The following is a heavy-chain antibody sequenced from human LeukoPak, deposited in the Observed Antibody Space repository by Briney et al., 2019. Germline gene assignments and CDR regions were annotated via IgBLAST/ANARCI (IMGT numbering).Heavy chain of an antibody. J-gene: IGHJ4*02. Sequence: GWSLRLSCAASGFTVSSNYMSWVRQAPGKGLEWVSLISGDGGSTYYADSVKGRFTISRDNSKNSLYLQMNSLRTEDTALYYCAKDWVAYNWGQGTLVTVSS. V-gene: IGHV3-43*02. CDR1: GFTVSSNY. CDR2: ISGDGGST. CDR3: AKDWVAYN. D-gene: IGHD1-1*01.